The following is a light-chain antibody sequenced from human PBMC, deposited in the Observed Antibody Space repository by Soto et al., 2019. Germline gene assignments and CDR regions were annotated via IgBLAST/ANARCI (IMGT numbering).Light chain of an antibody. CDR3: SSYTSSSTLNYV. CDR2: EVS. V-gene: IGLV2-14*01. Sequence: QSVLTQPPSASGSPGQSVTISCTGTSSDVGGYNYVSWYQQHPGKAPRVMIYEVSNRPAGVSNRFSGSKSGNTASLTISGLQAEDEADYYCSSYTSSSTLNYVFGTGTKVTVL. CDR1: SSDVGGYNY. J-gene: IGLJ1*01.